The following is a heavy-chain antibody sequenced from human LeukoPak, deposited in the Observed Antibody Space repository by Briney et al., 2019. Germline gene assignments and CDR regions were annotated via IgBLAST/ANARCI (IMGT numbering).Heavy chain of an antibody. D-gene: IGHD6-13*01. J-gene: IGHJ4*02. CDR3: ARHARDFSSWTPYDFDY. CDR1: GGSISSSSYY. CDR2: IYYSGST. Sequence: SETLSLTCTVSGGSISSSSYYWGWFRQPPGKGLEWIGSIYYSGSTYYNPSLKSRVTISVDTSKNQFSLKLSSVIAADTAVYYCARHARDFSSWTPYDFDYWGQGTLVTVSS. V-gene: IGHV4-39*01.